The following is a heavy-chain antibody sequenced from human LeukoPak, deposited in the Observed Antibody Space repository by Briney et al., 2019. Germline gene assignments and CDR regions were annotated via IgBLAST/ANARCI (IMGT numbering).Heavy chain of an antibody. CDR2: LSSYNGNT. CDR1: GYTFTSYG. D-gene: IGHD3-3*01. CDR3: ARAPRITILGVVTRYYYYMDV. J-gene: IGHJ6*03. V-gene: IGHV1-18*01. Sequence: ASVKVSCKASGYTFTSYGISWVRQASGQGLEWMGWLSSYNGNTNYAQKFQGRVTMTTDTSTSTAYMDLRSLRSDDTAVYYCARAPRITILGVVTRYYYYMDVWGKGTTVTVSS.